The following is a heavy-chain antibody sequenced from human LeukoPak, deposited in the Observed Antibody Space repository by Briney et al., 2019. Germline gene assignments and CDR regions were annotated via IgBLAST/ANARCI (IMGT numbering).Heavy chain of an antibody. CDR1: GFTVSGNY. CDR3: ARTESSSGWKGYPNWFDP. Sequence: PGGSLRLSCAVSGFTVSGNYITWVRQAPGKGLEWVSVIYANGNTYYADSMQGRLTISRDKSKNTVFLQMNSLRAEDTAVYYCARTESSSGWKGYPNWFDPWGQGTLVTVSS. J-gene: IGHJ5*02. D-gene: IGHD6-19*01. CDR2: IYANGNT. V-gene: IGHV3-53*01.